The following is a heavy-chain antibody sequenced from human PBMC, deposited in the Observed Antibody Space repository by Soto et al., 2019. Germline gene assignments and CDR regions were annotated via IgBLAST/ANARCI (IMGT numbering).Heavy chain of an antibody. J-gene: IGHJ6*02. CDR1: GYTFTGYY. CDR3: ARDLVITFGGANLFYYYGMDG. V-gene: IGHV1-2*02. Sequence: ASVKVSCKASGYTFTGYYMHWVRQAPGQGLEWMGWINPNSGGTNYAQKFQGRVTMTRDTSISTAYMELSRLRADDTAVYYCARDLVITFGGANLFYYYGMDGWGQGTTVTVS. CDR2: INPNSGGT. D-gene: IGHD3-16*01.